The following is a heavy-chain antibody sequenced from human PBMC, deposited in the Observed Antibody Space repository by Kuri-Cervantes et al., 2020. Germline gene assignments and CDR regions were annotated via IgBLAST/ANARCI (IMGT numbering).Heavy chain of an antibody. CDR3: AGGAGHNWFDP. D-gene: IGHD3-10*01. CDR2: IYYSGST. J-gene: IGHJ5*02. CDR1: GYSISSGYY. V-gene: IGHV4-61*01. Sequence: SETLSLTCAVSGYSISSGYYWSWIRQPPGKGLEWIGYIYYSGSTNYNPSLKSRVTISVDTSKNQFSLKLSSVTAADTAVYYCAGGAGHNWFDPWGQGTLVTVSS.